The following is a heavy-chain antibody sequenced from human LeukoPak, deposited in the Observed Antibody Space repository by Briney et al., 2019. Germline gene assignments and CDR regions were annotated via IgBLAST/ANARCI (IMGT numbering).Heavy chain of an antibody. V-gene: IGHV5-51*01. CDR3: ARHGPLEMATTDIDC. D-gene: IGHD5-24*01. J-gene: IGHJ4*02. CDR1: GYTFTNYW. CDR2: IYPGNSDT. Sequence: GESLKISCKGSGYTFTNYWIGWVRQMPGKGLDWMGIIYPGNSDTRYSPSFQGRVTLSADNSIKTAYLQSSSLKAPDTAIYFRARHGPLEMATTDIDCWDQGILVIVSS.